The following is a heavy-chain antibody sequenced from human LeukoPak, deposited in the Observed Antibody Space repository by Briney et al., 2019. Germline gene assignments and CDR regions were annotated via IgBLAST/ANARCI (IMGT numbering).Heavy chain of an antibody. V-gene: IGHV3-20*04. Sequence: TGGSLRLSCATYGFTFVDYGLSWVRRAPGKGLEWLCALNYNGALTDYADSVKGRVTISRDNAKNSLYLRMDSLRAEDTALYYCARDRLGPSFSVSHFDLWGQGTLVTVSS. CDR1: GFTFVDYG. CDR2: LNYNGALT. J-gene: IGHJ4*02. D-gene: IGHD3-3*02. CDR3: ARDRLGPSFSVSHFDL.